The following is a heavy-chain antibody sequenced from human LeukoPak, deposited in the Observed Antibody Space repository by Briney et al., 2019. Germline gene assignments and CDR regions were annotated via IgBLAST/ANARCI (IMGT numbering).Heavy chain of an antibody. CDR3: AKDTYSSSWYFDY. CDR1: GFTFSSYG. CDR2: IRYDGSNK. D-gene: IGHD6-13*01. Sequence: GGSLKLSCAASGFTFSSYGMHWVRQAPGKGLEWVAFIRYDGSNKYYADSVKGRFTISRDNSKNTLYLQMNSLRAEDTAVYYCAKDTYSSSWYFDYWGQGTLVTVSS. V-gene: IGHV3-30*02. J-gene: IGHJ4*02.